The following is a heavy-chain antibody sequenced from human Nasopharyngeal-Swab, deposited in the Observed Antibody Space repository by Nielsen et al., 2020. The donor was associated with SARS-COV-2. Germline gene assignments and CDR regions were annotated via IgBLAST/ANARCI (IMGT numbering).Heavy chain of an antibody. CDR3: ARAAKGYCSSTSCYSTPEYYYYYMDV. D-gene: IGHD2-2*01. CDR2: INPNSGGT. J-gene: IGHJ6*03. V-gene: IGHV1-2*04. Sequence: WVRQAPGQGLEWMGWINPNSGGTNYAQKFQGWVTMTRNTSISTAYMELSRLRSDDTAVYYCARAAKGYCSSTSCYSTPEYYYYYMDVWGKGTTGTVSS.